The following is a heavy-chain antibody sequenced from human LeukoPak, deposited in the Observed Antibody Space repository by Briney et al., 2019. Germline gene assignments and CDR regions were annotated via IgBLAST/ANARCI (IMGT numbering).Heavy chain of an antibody. CDR1: GFTFDDYG. CDR3: ATNPPGRAYLQD. CDR2: INWIGDTT. D-gene: IGHD1-1*01. J-gene: IGHJ1*01. Sequence: PGGSLRLSCAASGFTFDDYGMPWVRPVPGKGLEWIAEINWIGDTTRYGDSVKGRFTISRDNSKNSLDLQINSLRVEDTAFYYCATNPPGRAYLQDWGQGTLGTVSS. V-gene: IGHV3-20*04.